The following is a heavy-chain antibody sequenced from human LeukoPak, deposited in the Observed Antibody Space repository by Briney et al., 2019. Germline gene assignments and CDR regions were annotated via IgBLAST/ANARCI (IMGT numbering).Heavy chain of an antibody. V-gene: IGHV3-23*01. Sequence: QPGGSLLLSCAASGFMFSSYTMSWVRQAPGKGLEWVSDISGSGAGTYYADSVKGRFTISRDNSKNTLYLQMSSLGADDTAVYYCAKLTDSWGQGTLVSVSS. CDR2: ISGSGAGT. J-gene: IGHJ5*01. CDR3: AKLTDS. CDR1: GFMFSSYT.